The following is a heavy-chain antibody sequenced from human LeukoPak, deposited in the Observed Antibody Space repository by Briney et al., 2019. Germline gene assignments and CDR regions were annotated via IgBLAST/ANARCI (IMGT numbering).Heavy chain of an antibody. Sequence: PGGSLRLSCAASGFTFSSYAMSWVRQAPGKGLEWVSAISGSGGSTYYADSVKGRFTISRDNSKNTLYLQMNSLRAEDTAVYYCAKEFFGSGNYFNGVFDYWGQGALVTVSS. V-gene: IGHV3-23*01. D-gene: IGHD3-10*01. CDR1: GFTFSSYA. J-gene: IGHJ4*02. CDR2: ISGSGGST. CDR3: AKEFFGSGNYFNGVFDY.